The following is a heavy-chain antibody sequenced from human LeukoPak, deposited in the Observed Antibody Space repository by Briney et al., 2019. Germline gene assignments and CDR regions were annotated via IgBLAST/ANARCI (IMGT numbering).Heavy chain of an antibody. CDR1: GFTFSSYA. CDR3: AKSGGHIVVVPAAIDY. D-gene: IGHD2-2*01. V-gene: IGHV3-23*01. J-gene: IGHJ4*02. CDR2: ISGSGGST. Sequence: PGGSLRLSCAASGFTFSSYAMSWVRQAPGKGLEWVSAISGSGGSTYYADSVKGRFTISRDNSKNTLYLQMNSLRAEDTAVYYCAKSGGHIVVVPAAIDYWGQGTLVTVSS.